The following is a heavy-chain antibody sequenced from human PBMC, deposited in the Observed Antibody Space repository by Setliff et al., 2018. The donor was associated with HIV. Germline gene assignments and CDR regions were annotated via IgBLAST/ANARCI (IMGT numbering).Heavy chain of an antibody. CDR2: INTKTGNP. Sequence: ASVKVSCKASGYTFTGHGISWVRQAPGQGLEWMGWINTKTGNPTYAQGFTGRFVFSLDTSVSTAYLQISSLKADDTAVYYCARATIAAAGNYYYYYMDVWGKGTTVTVSS. V-gene: IGHV7-4-1*02. CDR1: GYTFTGHG. J-gene: IGHJ6*03. D-gene: IGHD6-13*01. CDR3: ARATIAAAGNYYYYYMDV.